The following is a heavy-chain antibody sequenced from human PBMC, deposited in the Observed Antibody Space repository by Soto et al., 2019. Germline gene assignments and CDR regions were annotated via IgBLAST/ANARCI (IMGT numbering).Heavy chain of an antibody. D-gene: IGHD2-8*02. CDR2: IYYSGST. Sequence: QVQLQESGPGLVKPSETLSLTCTVSGGSISSYYWIWIRQPPGKGLEWIGYIYYSGSTNYNPSLTSRVTISVDTSKNQFSLKLSSATAADTAVYYCARWGRLVLDLWGRGTLVTVSS. J-gene: IGHJ2*01. CDR1: GGSISSYY. CDR3: ARWGRLVLDL. V-gene: IGHV4-59*01.